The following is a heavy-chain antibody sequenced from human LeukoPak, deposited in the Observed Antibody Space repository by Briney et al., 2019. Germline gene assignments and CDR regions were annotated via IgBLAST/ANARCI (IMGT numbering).Heavy chain of an antibody. J-gene: IGHJ4*02. CDR3: ARGVRGYSRGSRFDY. D-gene: IGHD5-18*01. Sequence: GGSRRLSFAASGFTFNDYYMSWIRQAPGKGLEWVSYITISGNTIYSAASVKGRLTISRDKAKNSLYLQMNSLRDEDTAVYYCARGVRGYSRGSRFDYWGQGNLVTVSS. CDR1: GFTFNDYY. CDR2: ITISGNTI. V-gene: IGHV3-11*04.